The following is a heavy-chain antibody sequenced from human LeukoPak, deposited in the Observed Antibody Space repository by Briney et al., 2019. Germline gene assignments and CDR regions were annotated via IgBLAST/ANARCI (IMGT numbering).Heavy chain of an antibody. CDR1: GFTVSSNY. Sequence: GGSLRLSCTASGFTVSSNYMSWVRQAPGKGLERVSVIRSDGSTNHADSVKGRFTISRDNSKNTLYLQMNNLRAEDTAMYYCARHRVGIYSRNHAFDIWGQGTMVTVSS. CDR3: ARHRVGIYSRNHAFDI. J-gene: IGHJ3*02. V-gene: IGHV3-53*01. CDR2: IRSDGST. D-gene: IGHD1-26*01.